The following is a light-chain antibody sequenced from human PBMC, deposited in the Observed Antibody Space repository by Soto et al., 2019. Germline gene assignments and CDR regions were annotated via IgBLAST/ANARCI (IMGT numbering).Light chain of an antibody. V-gene: IGLV4-69*01. J-gene: IGLJ2*01. CDR1: SAHSLFA. Sequence: QPVLTQSPSAPASLGASVKLTCTLSSAHSLFAIAWHQQQPDKGPRFLMKLNNDGSHTKGDGIPDRFSGSSSGAERYLTISSLQSEDEADYYCQTWGSGIIFGGGTKVTVL. CDR3: QTWGSGII. CDR2: LNNDGSH.